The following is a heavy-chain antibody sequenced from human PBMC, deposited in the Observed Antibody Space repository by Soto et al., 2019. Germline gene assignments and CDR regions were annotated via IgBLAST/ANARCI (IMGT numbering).Heavy chain of an antibody. J-gene: IGHJ6*02. D-gene: IGHD3-10*01. Sequence: PGGSLRLSCAASGFTFSDYYMSWVRQAPGKDLEWVAVMSYDGSNIYYADSVRCRMTISRDNSKNTLYLQVDSLRSEDTAVYYCARHFFTTVVRGFLITFEYYSGMDVWGQGTTVTVSS. CDR2: MSYDGSNI. CDR1: GFTFSDYY. CDR3: ARHFFTTVVRGFLITFEYYSGMDV. V-gene: IGHV3-30-3*01.